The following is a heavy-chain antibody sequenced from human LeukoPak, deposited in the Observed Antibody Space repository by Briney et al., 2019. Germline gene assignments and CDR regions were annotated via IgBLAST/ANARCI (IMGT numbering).Heavy chain of an antibody. CDR2: ISSSSSYI. CDR3: ISRRDCTSTSCYVASDFDY. CDR1: GFTFSTYA. D-gene: IGHD2-2*01. Sequence: GGSLRLSCAASGFTFSTYAMSWVRQAPGKGLEWVSSISSSSSYIYYADSVKGRFTISRDNAKNSLYLQMNSLKIEDTAVYYCISRRDCTSTSCYVASDFDYWGQGTLVTVSS. J-gene: IGHJ4*02. V-gene: IGHV3-21*04.